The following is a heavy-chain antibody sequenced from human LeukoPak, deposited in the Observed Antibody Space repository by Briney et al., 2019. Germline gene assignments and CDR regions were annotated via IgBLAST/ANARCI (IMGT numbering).Heavy chain of an antibody. CDR2: IFISGAN. D-gene: IGHD2/OR15-2a*01. J-gene: IGHJ4*02. CDR1: GGSMSSGNYY. CDR3: ARQYFLVLSLYYFDY. Sequence: SETLSLTCIVSGGSMSSGNYYWSWVRQSAGKGLEWIGRIFISGANNYNPSLKSRVTISIDTSKNQFSLKLSSVTAADTAVYYCARQYFLVLSLYYFDYWGQGSLVTVSS. V-gene: IGHV4-61*02.